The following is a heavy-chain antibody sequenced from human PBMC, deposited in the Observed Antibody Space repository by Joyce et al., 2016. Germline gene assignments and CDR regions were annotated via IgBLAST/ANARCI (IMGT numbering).Heavy chain of an antibody. J-gene: IGHJ4*02. CDR3: ARSQWLAPLMY. CDR1: SGPFSGFF. Sequence: QVQLQQWGAGLLKTSETLSLTCAVYSGPFSGFFWSWVRQPPGEGLEWIGDITYSGATHYNPSLKIRLTMSVDTSRKEFSLKLSSVTVADTAIDYCARSQWLAPLMYWGQGTPVTVSS. CDR2: ITYSGAT. D-gene: IGHD6-19*01. V-gene: IGHV4-34*02.